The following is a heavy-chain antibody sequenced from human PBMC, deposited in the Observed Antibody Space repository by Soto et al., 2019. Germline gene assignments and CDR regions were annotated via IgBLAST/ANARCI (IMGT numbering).Heavy chain of an antibody. J-gene: IGHJ6*02. V-gene: IGHV1-3*01. CDR3: ARDHRHRGHRMDV. Sequence: PSAKVSCKASGYTFTSYAINRVRQAPGQRLEWMGWINAGNGNTKCSQKFQGRVTITRDTSASTAYMELSSLRSDDTAVYYCARDHRHRGHRMDVWGQGSTLTASS. D-gene: IGHD3-10*01. CDR2: INAGNGNT. CDR1: GYTFTSYA.